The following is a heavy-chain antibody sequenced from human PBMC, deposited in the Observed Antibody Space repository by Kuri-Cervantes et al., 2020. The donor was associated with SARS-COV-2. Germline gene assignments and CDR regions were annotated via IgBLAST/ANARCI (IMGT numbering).Heavy chain of an antibody. CDR3: ARIGPTFGDLLDPFDY. CDR1: GFTFSSYS. Sequence: LSLTCAASGFTFSSYSMNWVRQAPGKGLEWVSSISSSSSYIYYADSVKGRFTISRDNAKNSLYLQMNSLRAEDTALYYCARIGPTFGDLLDPFDYWGQGTLVTVSS. V-gene: IGHV3-21*01. D-gene: IGHD3-10*01. CDR2: ISSSSSYI. J-gene: IGHJ4*02.